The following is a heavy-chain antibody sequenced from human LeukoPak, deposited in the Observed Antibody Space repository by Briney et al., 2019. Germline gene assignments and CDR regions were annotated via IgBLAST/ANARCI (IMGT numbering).Heavy chain of an antibody. CDR1: GFTFSNYG. J-gene: IGHJ4*02. CDR3: ARDEGVGAIIDY. CDR2: IWYDGSNK. Sequence: GGSLRLSCAASGFTFSNYGMHWVRQAPGKGLEWVAVIWYDGSNKYYADSVKGRFTISRDNSKNTLYLQMNSLRAEDTAVYYCARDEGVGAIIDYWGQGTLVTVSS. D-gene: IGHD1-26*01. V-gene: IGHV3-33*01.